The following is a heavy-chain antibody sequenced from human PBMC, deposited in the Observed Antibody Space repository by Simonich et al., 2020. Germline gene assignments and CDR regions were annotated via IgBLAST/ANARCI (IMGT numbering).Heavy chain of an antibody. J-gene: IGHJ4*02. CDR1: CGSISRSSYY. Sequence: QLQLQESVPGLVKPSETLSLTCTVSCGSISRSSYYWGWIRQPPGKGLGWIGIIYYSWSTYDNPSLKSRVTISVDTSKNQFSRKLSSVTAADTAVYYCATLYSSSWYYWGQGTLVTVSS. D-gene: IGHD6-13*01. CDR2: IYYSWST. V-gene: IGHV4-39*01. CDR3: ATLYSSSWYY.